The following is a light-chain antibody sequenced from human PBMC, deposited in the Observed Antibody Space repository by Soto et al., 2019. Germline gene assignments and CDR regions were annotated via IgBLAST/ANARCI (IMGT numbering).Light chain of an antibody. CDR3: QVWDKSSDHAV. CDR2: YDS. Sequence: SYELTQPPSVSVAPGKTARITCGGNNIGSKSVHWYQQKPGQAPVVVMYYDSDRPSGIPERFSGAKSGNTATLTISRVEAWDEDDYYCQVWDKSSDHAVFGGGTQLTVL. J-gene: IGLJ7*01. V-gene: IGLV3-21*04. CDR1: NIGSKS.